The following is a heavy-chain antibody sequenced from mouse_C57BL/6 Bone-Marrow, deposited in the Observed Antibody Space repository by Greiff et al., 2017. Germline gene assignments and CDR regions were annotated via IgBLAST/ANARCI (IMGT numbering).Heavy chain of an antibody. V-gene: IGHV5-15*01. CDR2: ISNLAYSI. CDR1: GFTFSDYG. CDR3: ARSYYGYFYFDY. J-gene: IGHJ2*01. Sequence: DVQLVESGGGLVQPGGSLKLSCAASGFTFSDYGMAWVRQAPRKGPEWVAFISNLAYSIYYADTVTGRFTISSENAKNTLYLEMSSLRSEDTAMYYCARSYYGYFYFDYWGQGTTLTVSS. D-gene: IGHD2-2*01.